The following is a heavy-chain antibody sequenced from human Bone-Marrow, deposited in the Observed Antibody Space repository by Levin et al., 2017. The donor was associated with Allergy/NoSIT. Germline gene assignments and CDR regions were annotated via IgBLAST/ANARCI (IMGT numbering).Heavy chain of an antibody. CDR2: INPNRDVS. Sequence: GESLKISCKTSGYTFINYFLYWVRQAPGQGFEWMGWINPNRDVSHMAGKFHGRVTMTTDTSISTAYMELTTLSSDDTAVYFCALPYYSDRKFAFDFWGQGTTVIVSS. CDR1: GYTFINYF. J-gene: IGHJ3*01. D-gene: IGHD3-22*01. V-gene: IGHV1-2*02. CDR3: ALPYYSDRKFAFDF.